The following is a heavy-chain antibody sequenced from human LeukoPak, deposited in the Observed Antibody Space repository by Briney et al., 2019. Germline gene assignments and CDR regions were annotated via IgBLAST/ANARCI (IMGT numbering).Heavy chain of an antibody. Sequence: GAPVMVSCKASGYTFTNYGISWVRQAPGQGLEWMSWISANNGETRYAQNFQGRVTMTTDTSTTTAYMELRSLRSDDTAVYYCARVPPSAHQVFSSDYWGQGTQVTVSS. CDR1: GYTFTNYG. CDR2: ISANNGET. V-gene: IGHV1-18*04. J-gene: IGHJ4*02. D-gene: IGHD1-14*01. CDR3: ARVPPSAHQVFSSDY.